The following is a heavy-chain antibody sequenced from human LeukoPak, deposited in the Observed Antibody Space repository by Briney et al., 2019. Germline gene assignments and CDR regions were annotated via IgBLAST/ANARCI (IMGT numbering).Heavy chain of an antibody. Sequence: GGSLRLSCAASGFTFSSYAMHWVRQAPGKGLEYVSAISSNGGSTYYANSVKGRFTISRDNSKNTLYLQMNSLRAEDTAVYYCAKDKYPMYSSSWYFDYWGQGTLVTVSS. CDR2: ISSNGGST. D-gene: IGHD6-13*01. J-gene: IGHJ4*02. CDR1: GFTFSSYA. CDR3: AKDKYPMYSSSWYFDY. V-gene: IGHV3-64*01.